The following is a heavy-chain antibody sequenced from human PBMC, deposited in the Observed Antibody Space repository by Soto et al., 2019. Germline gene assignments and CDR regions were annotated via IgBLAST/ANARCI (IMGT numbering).Heavy chain of an antibody. D-gene: IGHD4-4*01. CDR1: YGSISVSNVF. CDR2: IDYSGTA. Sequence: SETLSLTCTVSYGSISVSNVFWGWVRQPPGKGLEWIGNIDYSGTAYFNPSLGTRVTFPVDTSKNQFPLTLYPVTAADTAVYYCARTTGRHLDFWGQGILVTVSS. J-gene: IGHJ4*02. CDR3: ARTTGRHLDF. V-gene: IGHV4-39*01.